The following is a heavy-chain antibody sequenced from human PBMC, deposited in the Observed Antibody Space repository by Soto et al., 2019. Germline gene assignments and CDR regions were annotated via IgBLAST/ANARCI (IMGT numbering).Heavy chain of an antibody. CDR1: GFTFSDHA. J-gene: IGHJ4*01. CDR3: ARGGQIGYCSGGSCFIVDY. D-gene: IGHD2-15*01. V-gene: IGHV3-30-3*01. Sequence: QVQLVESGGGVVQPGRSLRLSCAGSGFTFSDHAIHWVRQGPGKGLEWVAVISHDGSQEFYADSVRGRFTTSQDNSKNALYLHMNSLRAEDTAVYYCARGGQIGYCSGGSCFIVDYWGHGTLVTVSS. CDR2: ISHDGSQE.